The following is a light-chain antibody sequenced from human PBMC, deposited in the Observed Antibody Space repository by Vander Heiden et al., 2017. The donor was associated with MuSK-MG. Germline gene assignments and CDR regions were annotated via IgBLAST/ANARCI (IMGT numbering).Light chain of an antibody. CDR2: AAS. V-gene: IGKV1-9*01. CDR3: QQLNSYNT. CDR1: QGISSY. J-gene: IGKJ5*01. Sequence: IQLTQSPSSLSASVGDRVTITCRASQGISSYLAWYQQKPGKAPKLLIYAASTWQSGVPSRFSGSGSGTDFTLTISSLQPEDFATYYGQQLNSYNTFGQGTRLEIK.